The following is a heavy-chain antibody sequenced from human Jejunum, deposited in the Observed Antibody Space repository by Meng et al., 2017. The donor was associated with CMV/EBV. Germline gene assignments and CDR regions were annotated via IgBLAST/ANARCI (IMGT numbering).Heavy chain of an antibody. CDR1: GFTLSDYW. Sequence: SCVASGFTLSDYWMNWVRQAPGKGLEWVANIQQDGSGSYYVDSVEGRFTISRDNVKNSLYLQMNSLRAEDSAVYYCARKNGLDVWGQGTTVTVSS. J-gene: IGHJ6*02. V-gene: IGHV3-7*01. CDR2: IQQDGSGS. CDR3: ARKNGLDV.